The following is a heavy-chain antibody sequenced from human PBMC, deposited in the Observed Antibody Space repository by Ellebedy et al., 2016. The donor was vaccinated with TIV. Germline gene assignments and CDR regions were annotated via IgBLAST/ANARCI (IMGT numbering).Heavy chain of an antibody. CDR3: ARGRGGTYSIPFDY. CDR2: INYSGST. D-gene: IGHD1-26*01. J-gene: IGHJ4*02. CDR1: GASFSHSY. Sequence: SETLSLXCAVYGASFSHSYWTWIRQPPGKGLEWIGEINYSGSTIYNPSLKSRVSISVDTSKNQFSLRLNSVTAADTAVYYCARGRGGTYSIPFDYWGQGTLVTVSS. V-gene: IGHV4-34*01.